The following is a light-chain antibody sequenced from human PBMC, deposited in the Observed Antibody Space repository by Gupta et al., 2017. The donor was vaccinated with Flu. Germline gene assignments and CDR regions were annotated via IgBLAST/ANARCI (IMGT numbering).Light chain of an antibody. CDR2: EDN. Sequence: TVTISCTRSSGSIASNYMQWYQQRPGTSPTPVIYEDNQRPSVVPDRFSGSIDRSSNSASRTIAGLKTEDEADYYLQAYDSSIEVFGGGTMLTVL. J-gene: IGLJ3*02. CDR1: SGSIASNY. V-gene: IGLV6-57*01. CDR3: QAYDSSIEV.